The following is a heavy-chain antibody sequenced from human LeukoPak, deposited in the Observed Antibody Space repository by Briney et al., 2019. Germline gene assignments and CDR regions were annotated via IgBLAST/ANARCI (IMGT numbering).Heavy chain of an antibody. CDR1: GYNFTGYY. V-gene: IGHV1-2*02. J-gene: IGHJ3*02. Sequence: GASVKVSCKASGYNFTGYYVHWVRQAPGQGLEWMGWINPNSGGTNYAQKFQGRVTMTRDASISTAYMDLSGLRSDDTAVYYCARGFVVRGVSPIRPPLSGAFHIWGQGTMVTVSS. CDR2: INPNSGGT. D-gene: IGHD3-10*01. CDR3: ARGFVVRGVSPIRPPLSGAFHI.